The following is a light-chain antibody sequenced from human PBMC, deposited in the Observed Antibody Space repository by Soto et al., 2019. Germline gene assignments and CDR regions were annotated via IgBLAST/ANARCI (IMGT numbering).Light chain of an antibody. J-gene: IGKJ1*01. CDR3: QQYGDSRT. Sequence: EIVMTQSPATLSVSPGERATLSCRASQSFSSDFAWYQQKPGQAPRLLIYGASSRATGIPARFSGSGSGTDFTLTISSLEPEDFAVYYCQQYGDSRTFGQGTKVDI. CDR2: GAS. V-gene: IGKV3-15*01. CDR1: QSFSSD.